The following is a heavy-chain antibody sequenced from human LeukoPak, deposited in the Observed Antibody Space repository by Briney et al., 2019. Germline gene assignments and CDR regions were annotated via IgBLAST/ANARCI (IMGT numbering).Heavy chain of an antibody. V-gene: IGHV4-34*01. CDR3: AVTTVTLSGY. D-gene: IGHD4-17*01. CDR2: INHSGST. Sequence: PSETLSLTCAVYGGSFSGYYWSWIRQPPGKGLEWIGEINHSGSTNYNPSLKSRVTISVDTSKNQFSLKLSSVTAADTAVYYCAVTTVTLSGYWGQGTLVTVSS. J-gene: IGHJ4*02. CDR1: GGSFSGYY.